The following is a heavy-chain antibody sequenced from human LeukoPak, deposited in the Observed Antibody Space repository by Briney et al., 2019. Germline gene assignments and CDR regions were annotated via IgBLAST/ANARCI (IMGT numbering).Heavy chain of an antibody. Sequence: GGSLRLSCAASGFTFSSYAMSWVRQAPGKGLEWVSAISGSGGSTYYADSVKGRFTISRDNAKNSLYLQMNSLRAEDTAVYYCARDVGSSWPRPNWFDPWGQGTLVTVSS. CDR1: GFTFSSYA. J-gene: IGHJ5*02. CDR2: ISGSGGST. CDR3: ARDVGSSWPRPNWFDP. D-gene: IGHD6-13*01. V-gene: IGHV3-23*01.